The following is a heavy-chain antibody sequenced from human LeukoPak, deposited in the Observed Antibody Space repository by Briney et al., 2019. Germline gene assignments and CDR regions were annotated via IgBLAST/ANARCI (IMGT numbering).Heavy chain of an antibody. CDR1: GGPISSSSYY. Sequence: SETLSLTCTVSGGPISSSSYYWGWIRQPPGKGLEWIGSIYYSGSTYYNPSLKSRVTISVDTSKNQFSLKLSSVTAADTAVYYCARDEHYYDSSGYYFYYWGQGTLVTVSS. J-gene: IGHJ4*02. CDR3: ARDEHYYDSSGYYFYY. CDR2: IYYSGST. V-gene: IGHV4-39*07. D-gene: IGHD3-22*01.